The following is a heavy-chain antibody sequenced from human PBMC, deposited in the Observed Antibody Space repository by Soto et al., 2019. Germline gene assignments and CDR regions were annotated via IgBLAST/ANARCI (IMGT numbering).Heavy chain of an antibody. CDR1: GFTFSRHA. Sequence: GGSLRLSCEGDGFTFSRHAFRWVRQAPGKGLEWVAVVSKDGSVKYWIESVKGRFTLSRDNSKNTVYLEMNSLRPEDTGVYYCVRSRSGAVADSFDLWGQGTLVTVSS. J-gene: IGHJ4*02. D-gene: IGHD3-10*01. CDR3: VRSRSGAVADSFDL. V-gene: IGHV3-30-3*01. CDR2: VSKDGSVK.